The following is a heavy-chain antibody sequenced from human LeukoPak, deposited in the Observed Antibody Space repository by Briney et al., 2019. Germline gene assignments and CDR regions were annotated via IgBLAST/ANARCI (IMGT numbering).Heavy chain of an antibody. D-gene: IGHD1-26*01. Sequence: ASVKVSCKTSGYIFTDYAIVWVRQAPGQGLKWIGWVGTYDGKTNYAQEVQDRVTMTTDTSASTAYMELSSLRSEDTAAYYCARTQSDYSPYYFDYWGQGTLVTVSS. CDR1: GYIFTDYA. V-gene: IGHV1-18*01. CDR3: ARTQSDYSPYYFDY. CDR2: VGTYDGKT. J-gene: IGHJ4*02.